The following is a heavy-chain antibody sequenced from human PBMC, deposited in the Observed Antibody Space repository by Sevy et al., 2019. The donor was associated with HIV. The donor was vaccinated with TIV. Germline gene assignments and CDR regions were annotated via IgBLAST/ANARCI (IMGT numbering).Heavy chain of an antibody. CDR2: IYYSGST. CDR1: GGSISSYY. Sequence: SETLSLTCTVSGGSISSYYWSWIRQPPGKGLEWIGSIYYSGSTTYNPSLKSRVTISVETSKNQFSLKLSSVTAADTAVYYCASLLYHVTIFGVVTAFDYWGQGTLVTVSS. V-gene: IGHV4-59*08. J-gene: IGHJ4*02. D-gene: IGHD3-3*01. CDR3: ASLLYHVTIFGVVTAFDY.